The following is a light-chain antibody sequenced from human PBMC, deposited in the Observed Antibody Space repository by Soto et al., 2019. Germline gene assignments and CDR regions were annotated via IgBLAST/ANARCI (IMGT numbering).Light chain of an antibody. CDR1: QGISSY. CDR3: QQYYSYPRT. CDR2: AAS. Sequence: AIRMTQSPSSFSASTGDRVTITCRASQGISSYLAWYQQKPGKAPKLLIYAASTLQSGVPSRFSGSGSGTDFTLTISCLQSEGFATYYCQQYYSYPRTFGQGTKVEIE. J-gene: IGKJ1*01. V-gene: IGKV1-8*01.